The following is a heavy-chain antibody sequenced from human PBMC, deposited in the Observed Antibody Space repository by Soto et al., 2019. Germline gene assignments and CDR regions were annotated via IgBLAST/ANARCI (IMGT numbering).Heavy chain of an antibody. J-gene: IGHJ5*01. Sequence: QVQLQESGPGLVSPSQTLSLTCTVSGASIISLDYYWTWIRQPPGKGLEWIGHIYHTGATYYNQSLESRVVMKGDTSNNQFSLKWSSLTDADTAVFYCARGGVVSLVREVMCRKKFYSWCQRTLVHVSS. CDR3: ARGGVVSLVREVMCRKKFYS. V-gene: IGHV4-30-4*01. CDR1: GASIISLDYY. CDR2: IYHTGAT. D-gene: IGHD3-16*01.